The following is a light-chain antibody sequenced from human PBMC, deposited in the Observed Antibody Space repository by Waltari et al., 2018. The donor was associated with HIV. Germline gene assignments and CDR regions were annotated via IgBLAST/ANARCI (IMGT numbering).Light chain of an antibody. V-gene: IGKV3-11*01. CDR3: HQRSNWPLT. CDR2: DSS. Sequence: EIVFTQSPATLSLSPGKRATLSCTASQSIGSYLAWYQQKPGQAPRLLIYDSSNRASGIPARFSGSGSGTDFTLTISSLEPEDFAVYYCHQRSNWPLTFGGGTKVEI. CDR1: QSIGSY. J-gene: IGKJ4*01.